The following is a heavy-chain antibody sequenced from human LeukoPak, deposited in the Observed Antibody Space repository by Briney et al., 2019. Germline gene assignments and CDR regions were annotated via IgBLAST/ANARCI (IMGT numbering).Heavy chain of an antibody. CDR1: GFTFNNYA. J-gene: IGHJ4*02. V-gene: IGHV3-23*01. Sequence: GGSLRLSCATSGFTFNNYAMSWVRQAPGQGLEWVSTISGSGGSTHYADSVKGRFTISRDNSKNTLYVQMNSLRAEDTAVYYCAKGGPLYGDYDCWGQGTLVTVSS. CDR3: AKGGPLYGDYDC. D-gene: IGHD4-17*01. CDR2: ISGSGGST.